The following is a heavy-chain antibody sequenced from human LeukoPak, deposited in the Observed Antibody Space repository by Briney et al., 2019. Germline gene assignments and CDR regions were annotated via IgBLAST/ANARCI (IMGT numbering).Heavy chain of an antibody. CDR3: ARKSGDYGGYYFDY. CDR2: INHSGST. V-gene: IGHV4-34*01. J-gene: IGHJ4*02. CDR1: GGSFSGYY. D-gene: IGHD4-17*01. Sequence: SETLSLTCAVYGGSFSGYYWSWIRQPPGKGLEWIGEINHSGSTNYNPSLKSRVTISVDASKNQFSLKLSSVTAADTAVYYCARKSGDYGGYYFDYWGQGTLVTVPS.